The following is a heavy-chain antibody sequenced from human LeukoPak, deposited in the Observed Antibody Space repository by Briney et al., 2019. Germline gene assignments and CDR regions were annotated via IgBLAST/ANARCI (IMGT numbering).Heavy chain of an antibody. Sequence: ASVKVSCKAFGYTFTSNYMHWVRQAPGQGPEWMGVISPSGGSTTYAQKFQGRVTITADESTSTAYMELSSLRSEDTAVYYCARDTRHRYCSSTSCYRGWLDPWGQGTLVTVSS. D-gene: IGHD2-2*01. CDR3: ARDTRHRYCSSTSCYRGWLDP. CDR1: GYTFTSNY. CDR2: ISPSGGST. J-gene: IGHJ5*02. V-gene: IGHV1-46*01.